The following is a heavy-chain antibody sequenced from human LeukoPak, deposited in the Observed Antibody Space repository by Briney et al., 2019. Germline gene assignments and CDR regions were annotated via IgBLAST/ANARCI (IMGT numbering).Heavy chain of an antibody. D-gene: IGHD6-19*01. CDR1: GYIFTGYY. CDR3: ARDGNEAVAGTGAVTY. V-gene: IGHV1-2*02. J-gene: IGHJ4*02. Sequence: ASVEVSCKTSGYIFTGYYMHWVRQAPGQGLEWMGWINPQSGDTHYAQNFQGRVTMTRDTSISTAYMELSRLTSDDTALFYCARDGNEAVAGTGAVTYWGQGTLVTVSS. CDR2: INPQSGDT.